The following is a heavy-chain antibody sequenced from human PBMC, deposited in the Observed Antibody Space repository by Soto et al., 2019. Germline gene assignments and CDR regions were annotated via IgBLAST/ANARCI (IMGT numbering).Heavy chain of an antibody. CDR1: GGSFSGYY. D-gene: IGHD3-22*01. J-gene: IGHJ4*02. CDR2: INHSGST. V-gene: IGHV4-34*01. CDR3: ATSKGTMRVAGRFFDY. Sequence: SETLSLTCAVYGGSFSGYYWSWIRQPPGKGLEWIGEINHSGSTNYNPSLKSRVTISVETSKNQFSPKLSSVTAADTAVYYCATSKGTMRVAGRFFDYWGQGTLVTVS.